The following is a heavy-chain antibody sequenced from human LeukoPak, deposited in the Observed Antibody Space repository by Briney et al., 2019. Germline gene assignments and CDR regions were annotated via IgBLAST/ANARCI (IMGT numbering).Heavy chain of an antibody. J-gene: IGHJ4*02. V-gene: IGHV3-48*03. CDR1: GFTFSSYE. Sequence: GGSLRLSCAASGFTFSSYEMNWVRQAPGKGLEWVSVIYSGGSTYYADSVKGRFTISRDNAKNSLYLQLNSLRAEDTAVYYCARDTSFDYWGQGTLVTVSS. CDR2: IYSGGST. CDR3: ARDTSFDY.